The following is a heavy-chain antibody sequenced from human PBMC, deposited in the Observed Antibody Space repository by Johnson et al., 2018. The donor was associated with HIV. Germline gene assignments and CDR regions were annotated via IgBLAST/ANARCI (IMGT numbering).Heavy chain of an antibody. D-gene: IGHD2/OR15-2a*01. CDR2: IRNKGKNYAT. Sequence: VQLVESGGALVQPGGSLRLSCAASGFTFSGSAIHWVRQPSGRGLEWVGRIRNKGKNYATEYGASVNGRFTISRDDSKNTAYLQMNSLKTEDTAVYYCSLYCNWGDCSQAFDIWCQGTMVTVSS. J-gene: IGHJ3*02. V-gene: IGHV3-73*02. CDR1: GFTFSGSA. CDR3: SLYCNWGDCSQAFDI.